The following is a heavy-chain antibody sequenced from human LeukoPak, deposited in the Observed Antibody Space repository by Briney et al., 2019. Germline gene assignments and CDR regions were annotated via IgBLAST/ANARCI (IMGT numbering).Heavy chain of an antibody. D-gene: IGHD5-18*01. V-gene: IGHV5-51*01. Sequence: GESLKISCKGSGYSFTNYWIGRVRQMPGKGLEWMGIIYPGDSDTRYSPSFQGQVTISADKSINTAYLQWSSLKASDTAIYYCARRGEAMDPFDYWGQGTLATVSS. CDR1: GYSFTNYW. J-gene: IGHJ4*02. CDR3: ARRGEAMDPFDY. CDR2: IYPGDSDT.